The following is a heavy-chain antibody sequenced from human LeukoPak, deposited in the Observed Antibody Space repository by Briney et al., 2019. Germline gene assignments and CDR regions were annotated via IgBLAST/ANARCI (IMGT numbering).Heavy chain of an antibody. J-gene: IGHJ5*02. Sequence: GGSLRLSCVASGLTVSNHWISWVLQAPGKGLEWVANIREERGQEYYVDSVKGRFTISKNSAKNSLYLQMNTLRVEDTAMYYCASLDTAKQPLANHWGQGTLVTVSS. V-gene: IGHV3-7*03. D-gene: IGHD5-18*01. CDR1: GLTVSNHW. CDR2: IREERGQE. CDR3: ASLDTAKQPLANH.